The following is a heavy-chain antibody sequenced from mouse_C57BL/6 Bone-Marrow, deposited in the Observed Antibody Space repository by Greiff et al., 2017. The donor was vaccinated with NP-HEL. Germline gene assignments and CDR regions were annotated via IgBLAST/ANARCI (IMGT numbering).Heavy chain of an antibody. CDR2: ISNLAYSI. J-gene: IGHJ4*01. CDR1: GFTFSDYG. V-gene: IGHV5-15*01. CDR3: ARVYYGHSMDY. D-gene: IGHD2-1*01. Sequence: EVQGVESGGGLVQPGGSLKLSCAASGFTFSDYGMAWVRQAPRKGPEWVAFISNLAYSIYYADTVTGRFTISRENAKNTLYLEMSSLRSEDTAMYYCARVYYGHSMDYWGQGTSVTVSS.